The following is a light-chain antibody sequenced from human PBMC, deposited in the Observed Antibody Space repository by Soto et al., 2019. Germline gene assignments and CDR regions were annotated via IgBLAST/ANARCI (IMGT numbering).Light chain of an antibody. J-gene: IGKJ1*01. CDR1: QNINNW. V-gene: IGKV1-5*01. Sequence: DIQMTQSPSTLSASIGDRVTITCRASQNINNWIAWYQQKPGKAPKFLIYDASTLESGVPSRFSGSGFGTEFILTISSLQPDDFGSYYCQHMRTFCEGTKVDIK. CDR3: QHMRT. CDR2: DAS.